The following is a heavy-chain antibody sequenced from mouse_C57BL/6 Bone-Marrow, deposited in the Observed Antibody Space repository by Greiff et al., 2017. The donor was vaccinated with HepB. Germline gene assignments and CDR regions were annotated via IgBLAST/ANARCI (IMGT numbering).Heavy chain of an antibody. Sequence: QVQLKQPGAELVRPGTSVKLSCKASGYTFTSYWMHWVKQRPGQGLEWIGVIDPSVSYTNYNQKFKGKATLTVDTSSSTAYMQLSSLTSEDSAVYYCARDRGSSYGFAYWGQGTLVTVSA. CDR3: ARDRGSSYGFAY. CDR1: GYTFTSYW. V-gene: IGHV1-59*01. J-gene: IGHJ3*01. CDR2: IDPSVSYT. D-gene: IGHD1-1*01.